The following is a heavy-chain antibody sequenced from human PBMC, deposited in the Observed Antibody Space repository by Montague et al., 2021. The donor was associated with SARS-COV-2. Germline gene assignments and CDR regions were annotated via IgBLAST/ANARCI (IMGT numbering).Heavy chain of an antibody. D-gene: IGHD3-10*01. CDR3: ARSSVVRGVSLDY. Sequence: PALVKPTQTLTLTGTFSGFSLSTSGMCVSWIRQPPGKALEWLARIDWXXXKHSSTSLKTRLTISKDTSKHQVVLTMINMDPVDTATYYCARSSVVRGVSLDYWGQGTLVTVSS. J-gene: IGHJ4*02. CDR1: GFSLSTSGMC. V-gene: IGHV2-70*11. CDR2: IDWXXXK.